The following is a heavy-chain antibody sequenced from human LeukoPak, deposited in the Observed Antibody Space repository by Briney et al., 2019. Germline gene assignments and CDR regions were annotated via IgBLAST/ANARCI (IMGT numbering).Heavy chain of an antibody. D-gene: IGHD3-3*01. CDR1: GFTFSSYG. V-gene: IGHV3-30-3*01. CDR3: ARDSRFLEWLLPPLVGMDV. J-gene: IGHJ6*02. Sequence: GGSLRLSCAASGFTFSSYGIHWDRQAPGKGLEWVAVISYDGSNKYYADSVKGRFTISRDNSKNTLYLQMSSLRAEDTAVYYCARDSRFLEWLLPPLVGMDVWGRGTTVTVSS. CDR2: ISYDGSNK.